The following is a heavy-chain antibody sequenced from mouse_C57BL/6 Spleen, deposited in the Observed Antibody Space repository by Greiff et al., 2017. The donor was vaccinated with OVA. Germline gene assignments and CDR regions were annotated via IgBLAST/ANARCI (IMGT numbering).Heavy chain of an antibody. V-gene: IGHV5-17*01. CDR1: GFTFSDYG. J-gene: IGHJ2*01. CDR3: ARDSNYEYYYDY. Sequence: DVKLVESGGGLVKPGGSLKLSCAASGFTFSDYGMHWVRQAPEKGLEWVAYISSGSSTIYYADTVKGRFTISRANAKTTLFLQMTSRRADDTAMYYCARDSNYEYYYDYWGQGTTLTVSS. CDR2: ISSGSSTI. D-gene: IGHD2-5*01.